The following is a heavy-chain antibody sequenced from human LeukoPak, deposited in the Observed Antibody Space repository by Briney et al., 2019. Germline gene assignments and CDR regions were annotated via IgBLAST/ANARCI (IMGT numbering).Heavy chain of an antibody. J-gene: IGHJ4*02. CDR3: ARDRADYDSSGYYFC. Sequence: GGSLRLSCAASGLTFSNYWMSWVRQAPGKGLEWVANIKQDGSEKYYVGSVKGRFTISRDNAKNSLYLQMNSLRAEDTAVYYCARDRADYDSSGYYFCWGQGTLVTVSS. D-gene: IGHD3-22*01. CDR2: IKQDGSEK. V-gene: IGHV3-7*01. CDR1: GLTFSNYW.